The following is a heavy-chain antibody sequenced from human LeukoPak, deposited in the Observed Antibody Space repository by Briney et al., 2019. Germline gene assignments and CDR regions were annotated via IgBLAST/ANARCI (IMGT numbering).Heavy chain of an antibody. CDR3: TGNYYGSGSYADFDY. CDR1: GFAFSNFG. J-gene: IGHJ4*02. D-gene: IGHD3-10*01. CDR2: IRSTANGYAT. Sequence: GGSLRLSCAASGFAFSNFGIHWVRQASGKGLEWVGRIRSTANGYATAYAASVKGRFTISRDDSKNTAYLQMDSLKTEDTAVYYCTGNYYGSGSYADFDYWGQGTLVTVSS. V-gene: IGHV3-73*01.